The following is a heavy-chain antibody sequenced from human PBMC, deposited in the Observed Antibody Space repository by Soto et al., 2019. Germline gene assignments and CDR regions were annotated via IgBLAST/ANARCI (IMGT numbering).Heavy chain of an antibody. V-gene: IGHV3-33*01. D-gene: IGHD1-26*01. Sequence: QVQLVESGGGVVQPGRSLRLPCAASGFTFSSYGMHWVRQAPGKGLEWVAVIWYDGSNKYYADSVKGRFTISRDNSKNTLYLQMNSLRAEDTAVYYCASDIVGATTDNYWGQGTLVTVSS. CDR3: ASDIVGATTDNY. CDR1: GFTFSSYG. CDR2: IWYDGSNK. J-gene: IGHJ4*02.